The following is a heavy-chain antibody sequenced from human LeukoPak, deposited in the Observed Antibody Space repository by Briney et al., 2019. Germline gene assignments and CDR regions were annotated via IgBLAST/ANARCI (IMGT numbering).Heavy chain of an antibody. CDR1: GYTFTSYD. D-gene: IGHD3-16*02. J-gene: IGHJ3*02. Sequence: ASVKVSCEASGYTFTSYDINWVRQATGQGLEWMGWMNPNSGNTGYAQKFQGRVTMTRNTSISTAYMELSSLRSEDTAVYYCASGIALHDAFDIWGQGTMVTVSS. V-gene: IGHV1-8*01. CDR3: ASGIALHDAFDI. CDR2: MNPNSGNT.